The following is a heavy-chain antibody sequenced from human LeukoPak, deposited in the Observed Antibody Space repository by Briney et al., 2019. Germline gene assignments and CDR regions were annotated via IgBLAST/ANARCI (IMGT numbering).Heavy chain of an antibody. CDR3: ARQLLWFGAERWFDP. J-gene: IGHJ5*02. CDR2: IYYSGST. Sequence: SETLSLTCTVSGGSISSYYWSWIRQPPGKGLEWIGYIYYSGSTNYNPSLKSRVTISVDTSKNQSSLKLSSVTAADTAVYYCARQLLWFGAERWFDPWGQGTLVTVSS. V-gene: IGHV4-59*08. CDR1: GGSISSYY. D-gene: IGHD3-10*01.